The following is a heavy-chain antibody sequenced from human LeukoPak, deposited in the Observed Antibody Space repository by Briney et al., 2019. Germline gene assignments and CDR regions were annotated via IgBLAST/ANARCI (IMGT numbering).Heavy chain of an antibody. CDR3: AKRLYTSSWAPDDY. CDR1: GFTFSSYA. D-gene: IGHD6-13*01. J-gene: IGHJ4*02. V-gene: IGHV3-23*01. CDR2: ISGSGGNT. Sequence: PGGSLRLSCAASGFTFSSYAMSWVRQAPGKGLEWVSAISGSGGNTHYADSVEGRFTISRDNSKNTLYLQMNSLRAEDTAIYYCAKRLYTSSWAPDDYWGQGTLVTVSS.